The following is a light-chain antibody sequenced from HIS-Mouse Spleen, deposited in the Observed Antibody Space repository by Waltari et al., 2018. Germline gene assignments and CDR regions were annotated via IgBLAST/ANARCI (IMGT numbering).Light chain of an antibody. Sequence: DIQMTQSPSTLSASVGDRVTITCRASQSIRSWLSWYQQKPGKAPKLLISKASSLESGVPSRFSGSGSGTEFTLTISSLQPDAFATYYCQQYNSYIFTFGPGTKVDIK. CDR2: KAS. CDR1: QSIRSW. V-gene: IGKV1-5*03. CDR3: QQYNSYIFT. J-gene: IGKJ3*01.